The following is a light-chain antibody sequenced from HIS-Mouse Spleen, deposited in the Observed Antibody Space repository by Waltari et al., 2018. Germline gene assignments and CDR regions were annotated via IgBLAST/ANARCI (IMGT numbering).Light chain of an antibody. CDR2: SKS. J-gene: IGLJ3*02. CDR1: TGAVTSGYY. CDR3: LLYYGGAQSWV. V-gene: IGLV7-43*01. Sequence: QTVVTQEPSLTVSPGGTVTLPCASSTGAVTSGYYPNWFQQKPGQAPRALIYSKSNNPPWPPARCSGSRLGGKAALTLSGVQPEDEAEYYFLLYYGGAQSWVFGGGTKLTVL.